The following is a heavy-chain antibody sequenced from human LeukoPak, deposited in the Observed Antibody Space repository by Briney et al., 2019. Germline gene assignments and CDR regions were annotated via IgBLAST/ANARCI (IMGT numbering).Heavy chain of an antibody. D-gene: IGHD2-21*02. CDR2: IYYSGST. V-gene: IGHV4-61*01. CDR1: GGSVSSGSYY. J-gene: IGHJ4*02. Sequence: SETLSLTCTVSGGSVSSGSYYWSWIRQPPGKGLEWIGYIYYSGSTNYNPSLKSRVTISVDTSKNQFSLKLSSVTAADTAVYYRARDGTPQGDYYFDYWGQGTLVTVSS. CDR3: ARDGTPQGDYYFDY.